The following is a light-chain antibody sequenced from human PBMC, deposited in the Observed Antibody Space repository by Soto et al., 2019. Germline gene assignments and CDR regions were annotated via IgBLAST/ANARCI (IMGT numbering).Light chain of an antibody. CDR3: AAWDGSLNGWV. CDR1: NSNIGSNT. Sequence: QSVLTQAPSASGTPGQRVTISCSGSNSNIGSNTVSWYQQVPGTAPKVLIYNNDQQPSAVPDRLSGSKSGTSASLAIGGLQSEDEADYYCAAWDGSLNGWVFGGGTKLTVL. J-gene: IGLJ3*02. CDR2: NND. V-gene: IGLV1-44*01.